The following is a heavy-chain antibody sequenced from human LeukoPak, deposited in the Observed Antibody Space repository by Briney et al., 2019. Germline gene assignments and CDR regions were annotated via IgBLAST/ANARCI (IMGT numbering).Heavy chain of an antibody. J-gene: IGHJ4*02. CDR3: ARRYYYDSSGYWFRQTLVGAEDLEALYYFDY. V-gene: IGHV5-51*01. CDR2: IYPGDSDT. CDR1: GYSFTSYW. Sequence: GESLKISCKGSGYSFTSYWIGWVRQMPGKGLEWMGIIYPGDSDTRYSPSFQGQVTISADKSISTAYLQWSSLKASDTAMYYCARRYYYDSSGYWFRQTLVGAEDLEALYYFDYWGQGTLVTVSS. D-gene: IGHD3-22*01.